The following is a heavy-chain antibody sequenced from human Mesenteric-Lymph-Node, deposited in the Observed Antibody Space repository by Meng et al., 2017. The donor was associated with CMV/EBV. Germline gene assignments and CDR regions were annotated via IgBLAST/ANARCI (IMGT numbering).Heavy chain of an antibody. CDR3: VKGISRTDYFHAMDV. Sequence: GESLKISCAASGFTFDDYTMHWVRQAPGKGLEWVSLINWNGGSTYYADSVKGRFTISRDNIKNSLYFQMNSLRTEDTALYNCVKGISRTDYFHAMDVWGQGTTVTVSS. D-gene: IGHD2-2*01. CDR2: INWNGGST. CDR1: GFTFDDYT. V-gene: IGHV3-43*01. J-gene: IGHJ6*02.